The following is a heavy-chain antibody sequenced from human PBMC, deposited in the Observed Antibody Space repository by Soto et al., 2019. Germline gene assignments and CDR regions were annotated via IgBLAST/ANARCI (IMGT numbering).Heavy chain of an antibody. CDR3: ARGGYYDSSGYPWFDP. J-gene: IGHJ5*02. V-gene: IGHV4-59*01. D-gene: IGHD3-22*01. CDR1: GGSISSYY. Sequence: PSETLSLTCTVSGGSISSYYWSWIRQPPGKGLEWIGYIYYSGSTNYNPSLKSRVTISVDTSKNQFSLKLSPVTAADTAVYYCARGGYYDSSGYPWFDPWGPGTLVTVYS. CDR2: IYYSGST.